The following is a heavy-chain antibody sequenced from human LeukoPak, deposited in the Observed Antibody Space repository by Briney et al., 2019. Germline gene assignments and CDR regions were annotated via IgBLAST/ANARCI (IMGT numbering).Heavy chain of an antibody. V-gene: IGHV4-34*01. D-gene: IGHD6-19*01. J-gene: IGHJ6*03. CDR2: INHSGST. CDR3: ARGTRRAVAGYTTDYYMDV. CDR1: GFTFSSYS. Sequence: PGGSLRLSCAASGFTFSSYSMNWVRQAPGKGLEWIGEINHSGSTNYNPSLKSRVTISVDTSKNQFSLKLSSVTAADTAVYYCARGTRRAVAGYTTDYYMDVWGKGTTVTVSS.